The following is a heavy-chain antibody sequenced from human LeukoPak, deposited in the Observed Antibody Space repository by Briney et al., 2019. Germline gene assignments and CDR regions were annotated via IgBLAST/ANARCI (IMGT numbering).Heavy chain of an antibody. J-gene: IGHJ4*02. CDR2: ISVYNGHT. V-gene: IGHV1-18*01. CDR3: ARGSDYFFDS. D-gene: IGHD6-25*01. Sequence: ASVKVSCKASGYTFNSYAISWVRQAPGQGLEWLGWISVYNGHTNYLQKLQGRVTMTTDTSTSTAYMELRSLRSDDTAVYYCARGSDYFFDSWGQGTLVTVSS. CDR1: GYTFNSYA.